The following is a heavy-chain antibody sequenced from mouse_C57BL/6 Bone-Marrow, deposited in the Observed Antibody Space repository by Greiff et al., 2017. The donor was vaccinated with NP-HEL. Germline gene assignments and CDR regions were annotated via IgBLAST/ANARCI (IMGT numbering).Heavy chain of an antibody. Sequence: QVQLQQPGAELVKPGASVKLSCKASGYTFTSYWMHWVKQRPGQGLEWIGMIHPNSGSTNYNEKFKSKATLTVDKASTTAYMQLSSLPSEDPAVYYCAVYYGNTWFAYWGQGPLVTVSA. CDR2: IHPNSGST. CDR1: GYTFTSYW. V-gene: IGHV1-64*01. D-gene: IGHD2-1*01. J-gene: IGHJ3*01. CDR3: AVYYGNTWFAY.